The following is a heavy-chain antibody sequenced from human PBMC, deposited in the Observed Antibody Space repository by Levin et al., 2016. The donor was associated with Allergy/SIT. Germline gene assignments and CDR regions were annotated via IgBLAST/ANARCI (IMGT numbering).Heavy chain of an antibody. Sequence: GGSLRLSCEASGFIFRMYTMNWVRQAPGKGLEWVSSISSGSDHIYQADSVKGRFTISRDNAKNSLYLQMNNLRAEDTAVYYCAILGYCSGGGCHYYSDMAFWGQGTTVTVSS. CDR1: GFIFRMYT. D-gene: IGHD2-15*01. CDR2: ISSGSDHI. CDR3: AILGYCSGGGCHYYSDMAF. V-gene: IGHV3-21*06. J-gene: IGHJ6*02.